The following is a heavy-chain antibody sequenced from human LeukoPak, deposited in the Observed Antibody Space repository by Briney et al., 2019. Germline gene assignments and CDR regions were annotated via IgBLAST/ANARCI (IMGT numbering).Heavy chain of an antibody. V-gene: IGHV4-34*01. CDR3: ARGVEGCSSTSCYEFDY. CDR1: GGSFSGYY. Sequence: SETLSLTCAVYGGSFSGYYWSWIRQPPGKGLEWIGEINHSGSTNYNPPLKSRVTISVDTSKNQFSLKLSSVTAADTAVYYCARGVEGCSSTSCYEFDYWGQGTLVTVSS. CDR2: INHSGST. D-gene: IGHD2-2*01. J-gene: IGHJ4*02.